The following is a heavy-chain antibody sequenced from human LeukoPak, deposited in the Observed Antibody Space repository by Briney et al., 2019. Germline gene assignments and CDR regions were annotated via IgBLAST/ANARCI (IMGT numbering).Heavy chain of an antibody. Sequence: PGGSLRLSCAASGFTFGNHWMTWVRQAPGKGLEWVATIKEDGSEKYYVDSVKGRFTISRDNAKSSLYLQMNSLRAEDMALYYCARGRGWFLYWGQGTLVTVSS. CDR1: GFTFGNHW. V-gene: IGHV3-7*04. J-gene: IGHJ4*02. CDR3: ARGRGWFLY. D-gene: IGHD6-19*01. CDR2: IKEDGSEK.